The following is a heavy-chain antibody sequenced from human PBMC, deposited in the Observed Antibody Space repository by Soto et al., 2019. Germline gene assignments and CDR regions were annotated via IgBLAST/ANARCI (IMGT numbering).Heavy chain of an antibody. CDR1: GFTFSSYW. CDR2: IKQDGSEK. CDR3: ARGFKDCSSTSCPTQYYFDY. Sequence: EVQLVESGGGLVQPGGSLRLSCAASGFTFSSYWMSWVRQAPGKGPEWVANIKQDGSEKYYVDSVKGRFTISRDNAKNSLCLQMNGLRAEDTAVYYCARGFKDCSSTSCPTQYYFDYWGQGTLVTVSS. J-gene: IGHJ4*02. D-gene: IGHD2-2*01. V-gene: IGHV3-7*04.